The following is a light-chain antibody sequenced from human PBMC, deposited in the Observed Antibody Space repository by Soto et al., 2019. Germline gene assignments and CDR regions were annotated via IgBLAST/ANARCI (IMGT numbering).Light chain of an antibody. CDR1: SSNIGAGHA. CDR2: GDT. CDR3: CTSYEGGGKYV. V-gene: IGLV1-40*01. J-gene: IGLJ1*01. Sequence: QSVLTQPPSVSGAPWQRVTISCTGSSSNIGAGHAVHWYRQFPGTTPKLLIYGDTHRPSGVSNRFSGSKSGNTASLTISGLQAEDEADYYCCTSYEGGGKYVFGTGTKVTVL.